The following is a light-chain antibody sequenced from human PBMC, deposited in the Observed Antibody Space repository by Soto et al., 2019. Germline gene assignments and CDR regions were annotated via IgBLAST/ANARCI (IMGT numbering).Light chain of an antibody. CDR3: SSYTSTNTLV. CDR2: EVS. CDR1: SSDVGGYNY. J-gene: IGLJ2*01. Sequence: QSALTQPASVSGSPGQSITLSCTGTSSDVGGYNYVSWYQQHPGKAPKLMIYEVSNRPSGVSNRFSGSKSGNTASLTISGLQAVDEADYYCSSYTSTNTLVFGGGTKLTVL. V-gene: IGLV2-14*01.